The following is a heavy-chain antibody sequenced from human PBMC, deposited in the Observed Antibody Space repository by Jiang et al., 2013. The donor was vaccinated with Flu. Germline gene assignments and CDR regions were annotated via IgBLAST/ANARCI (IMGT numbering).Heavy chain of an antibody. Sequence: LLKPSETLSLTCTVSGGSISSYYWSWIRQPPGKGLEWIGYIYYSGSTNYNPSLKSRVTISVDTSKNQFSLKLSSVTAADTAVYYCARDLFHNWFDPWGQGTLVTVSS. CDR1: GGSISSYY. V-gene: IGHV4-59*01. CDR2: IYYSGST. CDR3: ARDLFHNWFDP. J-gene: IGHJ5*02.